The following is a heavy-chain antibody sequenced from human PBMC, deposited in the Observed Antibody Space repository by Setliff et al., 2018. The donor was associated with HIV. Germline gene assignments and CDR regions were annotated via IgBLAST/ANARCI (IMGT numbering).Heavy chain of an antibody. CDR2: INHSGNT. Sequence: KASETLSLTCAVYGGSFSGYYWSWIRQPPGKGPEWIGEINHSGNTNYNPSLKSRVTISIDTSKNQFSLNLSSVTAADTAVYYCARGPTERYYESRGYYYFDNWGQGTQVTVSS. V-gene: IGHV4-34*01. J-gene: IGHJ4*02. CDR1: GGSFSGYY. CDR3: ARGPTERYYESRGYYYFDN. D-gene: IGHD3-22*01.